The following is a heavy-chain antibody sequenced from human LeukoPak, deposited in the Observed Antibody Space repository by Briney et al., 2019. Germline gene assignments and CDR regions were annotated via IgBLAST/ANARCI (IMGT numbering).Heavy chain of an antibody. D-gene: IGHD6-13*01. CDR3: AKRAEGAAAFFYFDY. CDR2: IYSGGTT. V-gene: IGHV3-53*01. CDR1: GFTVSSNY. J-gene: IGHJ4*02. Sequence: GGSLRLSCAASGFTVSSNYMSWVRQAPGKGLEWVSVIYSGGTTYYADSVKGRFTISRDISKSTLYLQMNSLRVEDTAVYYCAKRAEGAAAFFYFDYWGQGTLVTVSS.